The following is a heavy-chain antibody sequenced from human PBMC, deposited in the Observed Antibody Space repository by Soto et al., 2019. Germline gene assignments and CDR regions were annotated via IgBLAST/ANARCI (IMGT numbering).Heavy chain of an antibody. D-gene: IGHD3-22*01. CDR2: MNPNSGNT. Sequence: QVPLVQSGAEVKKPGASVKVSCKASGYTFTNYDINWVRQATGQGLEWMGWMNPNSGNTGYAQKFQGRVTMTRSNSVSTAYMELTGLRSEHTAVYYCARGHNYYDSSGYYGDWGQGTLVTVSS. J-gene: IGHJ4*02. V-gene: IGHV1-8*01. CDR3: ARGHNYYDSSGYYGD. CDR1: GYTFTNYD.